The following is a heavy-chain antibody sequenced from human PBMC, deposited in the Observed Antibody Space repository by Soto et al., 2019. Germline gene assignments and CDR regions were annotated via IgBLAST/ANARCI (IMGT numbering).Heavy chain of an antibody. CDR1: GFTFSSYW. Sequence: GGSLRLSCAASGFTFSSYWMSWVRQAPGKGLEWVANIKQDGSEKYYVDSVKGRFTISRDNAKNSLYLQMNSLRAEDTAVYYCARDRYVVVPLAIPGLVPFDYWGQGTLVTVSS. J-gene: IGHJ4*02. V-gene: IGHV3-7*01. CDR2: IKQDGSEK. D-gene: IGHD2-21*01. CDR3: ARDRYVVVPLAIPGLVPFDY.